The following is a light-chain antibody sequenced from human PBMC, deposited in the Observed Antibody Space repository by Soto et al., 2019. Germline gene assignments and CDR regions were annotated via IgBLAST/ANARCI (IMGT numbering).Light chain of an antibody. V-gene: IGLV2-14*01. CDR2: DVS. Sequence: QSVLTQPASVSGSPGHSITIFCTGTSSDVGGYNYVSWLQQHPGKVPKLIIYDVSSRPSGVSNRFSGSKSGNTASLTISGLQAEDEADYYCTSYTSRNTHVFGGGTKITVL. CDR3: TSYTSRNTHV. J-gene: IGLJ1*01. CDR1: SSDVGGYNY.